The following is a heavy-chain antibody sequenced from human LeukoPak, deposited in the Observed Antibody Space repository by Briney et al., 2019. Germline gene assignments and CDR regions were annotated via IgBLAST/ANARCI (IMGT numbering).Heavy chain of an antibody. CDR2: IYSGGST. CDR1: GFTFSSYG. Sequence: GGSLRLSCAASGFTFSSYGMHWVRQAPGKGLEWVSVIYSGGSTYYADSLKGRFTISSDNSNNTLYLQMNSLRAEDTAVYYCARGGNPYYYFDYWGQGTLVTVSS. CDR3: ARGGNPYYYFDY. J-gene: IGHJ4*02. V-gene: IGHV3-NL1*01. D-gene: IGHD3-10*01.